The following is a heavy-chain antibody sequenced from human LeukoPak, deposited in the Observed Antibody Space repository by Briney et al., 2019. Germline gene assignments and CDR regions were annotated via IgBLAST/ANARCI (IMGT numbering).Heavy chain of an antibody. V-gene: IGHV3-23*01. CDR2: ISGTGGSA. Sequence: PGGSLSLSCAASGFTFSNYAVSWVRQAPGKGLEWVSTISGTGGSAYYADSVKGRFTISRDNSKNTLYLQMNNLRAEDTAVYYCVKDRDVGYWTFNYWGQGTLVTVSS. D-gene: IGHD5-12*01. CDR1: GFTFSNYA. J-gene: IGHJ4*02. CDR3: VKDRDVGYWTFNY.